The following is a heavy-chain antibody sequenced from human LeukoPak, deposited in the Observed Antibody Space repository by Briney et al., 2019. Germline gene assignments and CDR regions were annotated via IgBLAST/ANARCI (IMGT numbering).Heavy chain of an antibody. CDR3: ARDMGGYFHYFDF. V-gene: IGHV3-21*01. CDR2: LSGSSSYI. CDR1: GFTFSSYE. Sequence: AGGSLRLSCAASGFTFSSYEMNWVRQAPGKGLEWVSSLSGSSSYIYYADSVKGRFTISRDNAKNSLYLQMNSLRAEDTAVYYCARDMGGYFHYFDFWGQGTLVTVSS. J-gene: IGHJ4*02. D-gene: IGHD3-22*01.